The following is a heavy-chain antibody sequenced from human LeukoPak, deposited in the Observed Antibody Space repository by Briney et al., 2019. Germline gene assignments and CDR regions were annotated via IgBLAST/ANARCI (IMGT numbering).Heavy chain of an antibody. J-gene: IGHJ4*02. CDR1: GFTFSSYW. CDR2: VNTDDSST. V-gene: IGHV3-74*01. Sequence: GGSLRLSCAASGFTFSSYWMHWVRQAPGKGLVWVSRVNTDDSSTIYADSVKGRFTISRDNAKNTLFLQMNSLRAEDTAVYYCARGIYWGAAGPYFDYWGQGTLVTVSS. CDR3: ARGIYWGAAGPYFDY. D-gene: IGHD6-13*01.